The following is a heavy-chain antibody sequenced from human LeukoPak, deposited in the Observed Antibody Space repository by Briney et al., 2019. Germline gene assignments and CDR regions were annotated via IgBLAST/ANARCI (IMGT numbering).Heavy chain of an antibody. CDR2: ISYDGSNK. V-gene: IGHV3-30*03. D-gene: IGHD6-13*01. Sequence: GSSLRLSCAASGFTFSRYGMHWVRQAPGKGLEWVAVISYDGSNKYYADSVKGRFTISRDNSKNALYLQMNSLRAEDTAVYYCARVDSRGIAAAGTSEYFQHWGQGTLVTVSS. CDR3: ARVDSRGIAAAGTSEYFQH. CDR1: GFTFSRYG. J-gene: IGHJ1*01.